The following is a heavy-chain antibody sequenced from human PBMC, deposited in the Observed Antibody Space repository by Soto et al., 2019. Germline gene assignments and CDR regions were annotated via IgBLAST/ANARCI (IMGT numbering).Heavy chain of an antibody. V-gene: IGHV3-15*01. CDR2: IKSKTDGGTT. CDR1: GFTFSNSG. CDR3: TAGPFGVVPTPVDY. D-gene: IGHD3-3*01. J-gene: IGHJ4*02. Sequence: GGCLRLSCAASGFTFSNSGMGWFRQAPGKGLEWGGRIKSKTDGGTTDYAAPVKGRFTISRDDSKNTLYLQMNSLKTEDTAVYYCTAGPFGVVPTPVDYWGKGTLDTVS.